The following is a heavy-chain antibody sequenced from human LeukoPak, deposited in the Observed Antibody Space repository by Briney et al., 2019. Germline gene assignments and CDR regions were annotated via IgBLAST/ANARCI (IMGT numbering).Heavy chain of an antibody. CDR3: AKVLDYCDGGTCYNSGMAA. J-gene: IGHJ5*02. V-gene: IGHV3-64D*08. Sequence: GGSLRLSCLASGFTFNLYSMHWVRQTPGKGLEFVSVISSDGVYTYYAYSVKGRFTISRDNSKNTVYLQMSSLGADATAVYYCAKVLDYCDGGTCYNSGMAAWGQGTLVTVSS. CDR1: GFTFNLYS. D-gene: IGHD2-15*01. CDR2: ISSDGVYT.